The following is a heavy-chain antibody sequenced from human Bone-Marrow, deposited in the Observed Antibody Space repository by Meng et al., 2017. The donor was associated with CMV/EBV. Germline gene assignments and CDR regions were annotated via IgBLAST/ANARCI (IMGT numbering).Heavy chain of an antibody. CDR2: LNPGNGST. J-gene: IGHJ4*02. CDR3: ARDTVANFDY. Sequence: SCKASGYTFPAFSMPWVRQAPGHGLEWMGWLNPGNGSTSYAQKFQGRVIMTRDASLSTAYMELSSLRSDDTAVYYCARDTVANFDYWGQGSLVTVSS. CDR1: GYTFPAFS. V-gene: IGHV1-2*02. D-gene: IGHD5-12*01.